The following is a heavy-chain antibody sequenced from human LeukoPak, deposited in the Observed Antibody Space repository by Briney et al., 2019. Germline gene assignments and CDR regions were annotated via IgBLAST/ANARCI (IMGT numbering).Heavy chain of an antibody. CDR3: ATCGYSYGRFDY. J-gene: IGHJ4*02. CDR1: GFTFSSYA. Sequence: PGGSLRLSCAASGFTFSSYAMSWVRQAPGKGLDWVSAISGSGGSTYYADSVKGRFTISRDNSKNTLYLQMNSLRAEDTAVYYCATCGYSYGRFDYWGQGTLVTVSS. CDR2: ISGSGGST. V-gene: IGHV3-23*01. D-gene: IGHD5-18*01.